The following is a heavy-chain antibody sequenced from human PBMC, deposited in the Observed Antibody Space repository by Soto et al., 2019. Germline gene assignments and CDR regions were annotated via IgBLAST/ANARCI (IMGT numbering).Heavy chain of an antibody. Sequence: EVQLVQSGAEVKKPGATVKISCKVSGYTFTDYYMHWVQQAPGKGLEWMGLVDPEDGETIYAEKFQGRVTITADTSTDTAYMELSSLRSEDTAVYYCATGASFRPRGVIYYYGMDVWGQGTTVTVSS. V-gene: IGHV1-69-2*01. CDR3: ATGASFRPRGVIYYYGMDV. J-gene: IGHJ6*02. CDR1: GYTFTDYY. D-gene: IGHD3-10*01. CDR2: VDPEDGET.